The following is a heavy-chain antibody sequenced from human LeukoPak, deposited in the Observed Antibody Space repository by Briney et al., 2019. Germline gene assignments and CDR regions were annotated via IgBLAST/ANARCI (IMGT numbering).Heavy chain of an antibody. CDR3: ASLPPPYDSSGYYLDY. CDR2: ISWNSGSI. J-gene: IGHJ4*02. CDR1: GFTFDDYA. D-gene: IGHD3-22*01. Sequence: GVFLRLSCAASGFTFDDYAMHWVRQAPGKGLEWVSGISWNSGSIVYADSVKGRLTISRDNSKNTLYLQMNSLRAEDTAVYYCASLPPPYDSSGYYLDYWGQGTLVTVSS. V-gene: IGHV3-9*01.